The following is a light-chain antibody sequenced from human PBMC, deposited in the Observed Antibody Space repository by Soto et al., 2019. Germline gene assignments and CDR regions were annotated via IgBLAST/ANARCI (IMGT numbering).Light chain of an antibody. V-gene: IGLV1-40*01. CDR1: SSNIGAGYD. CDR2: GNN. CDR3: QSYDSSLTGYWV. J-gene: IGLJ3*02. Sequence: QPVLTQPPSVSGAPGQRVTISCTGSSSNIGAGYDVHWYQQLPGTAPKLLIYGNNNRPSGVPDRFSGSKPGTSASLAITGLQAEDEADYYCQSYDSSLTGYWVFGGGTKLTVL.